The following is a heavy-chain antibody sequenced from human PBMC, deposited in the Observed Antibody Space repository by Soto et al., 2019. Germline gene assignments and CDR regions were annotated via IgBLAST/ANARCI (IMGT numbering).Heavy chain of an antibody. J-gene: IGHJ4*02. V-gene: IGHV1-24*01. CDR1: GYTLTELS. Sequence: ASVKVSCKVSGYTLTELSMHWVRQAPGKGLEWMGGFDPEDGETIYAQKFQGRVTMTEDTSTDTAYMELSSLRSEDTAVYYCETDVFYDTTAGWVQGTMGTGS. D-gene: IGHD3-22*01. CDR3: ETDVFYDTTAG. CDR2: FDPEDGET.